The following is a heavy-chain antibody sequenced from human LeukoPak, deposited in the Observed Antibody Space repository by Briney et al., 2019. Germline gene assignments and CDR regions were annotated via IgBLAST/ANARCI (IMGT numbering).Heavy chain of an antibody. CDR1: GDSISPNF. J-gene: IGHJ3*02. V-gene: IGHV4-59*01. CDR2: IFDSGST. Sequence: SETLSLTCSVSGDSISPNFWTWIRQPPGKGLEWIGYIFDSGSTNYNPSLKSRVTISLDTSKNQFSLKLDSVTAADTAVYFCARDPYGPPDAFDIWGQGTTVTDSS. CDR3: ARDPYGPPDAFDI. D-gene: IGHD3-10*01.